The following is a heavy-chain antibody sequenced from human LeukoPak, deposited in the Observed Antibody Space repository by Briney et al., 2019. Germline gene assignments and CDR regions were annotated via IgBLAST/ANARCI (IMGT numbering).Heavy chain of an antibody. D-gene: IGHD5-18*01. CDR3: AKDSLRGYTYGSIEY. CDR1: GFTFSSYA. CDR2: IWYDGTDK. J-gene: IGHJ4*02. Sequence: QRGGSLRLSCAASGFTFSSYAMHWVRQAPGKGLEWVAVIWYDGTDKYYGDSVKGRFTVSRDNSENTVYLQMNSLRAEDTAVYYCAKDSLRGYTYGSIEYWGQGTPVTVSS. V-gene: IGHV3-33*06.